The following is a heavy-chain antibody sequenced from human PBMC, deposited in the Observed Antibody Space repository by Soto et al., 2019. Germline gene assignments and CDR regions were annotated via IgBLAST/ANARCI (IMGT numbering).Heavy chain of an antibody. V-gene: IGHV3-23*01. CDR3: AKLTYPSDSAGYYYERVSGWIDS. CDR2: ISASGGTA. D-gene: IGHD3-22*01. J-gene: IGHJ5*01. CDR1: GFSFSSYA. Sequence: GSLRLSCAASGFSFSSYAMSWVRQGAGKGLEWVSSISASGGTANLADSVEGRCTISRDNSKSTLYLQLNSLRAEDTAVYYCAKLTYPSDSAGYYYERVSGWIDSWGPGTLVTVSS.